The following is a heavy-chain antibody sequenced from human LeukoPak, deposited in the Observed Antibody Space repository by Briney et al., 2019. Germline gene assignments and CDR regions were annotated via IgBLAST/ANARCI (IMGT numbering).Heavy chain of an antibody. CDR1: GDSVSSTTAA. CDR2: TYHRSKWYY. Sequence: SQTLSLTCAISGDSVSSTTAAWTWVRQSPSRGLEWLGRTYHRSKWYYDYGESVRSRITIIPDTSKNHFSLQLNSVTPEDTALYYCVRDQELFDYWGQGTLVTVSS. J-gene: IGHJ4*02. CDR3: VRDQELFDY. D-gene: IGHD1-7*01. V-gene: IGHV6-1*01.